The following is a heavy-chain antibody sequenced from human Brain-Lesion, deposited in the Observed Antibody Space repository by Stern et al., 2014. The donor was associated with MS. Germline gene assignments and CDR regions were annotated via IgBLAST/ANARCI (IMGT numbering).Heavy chain of an antibody. J-gene: IGHJ4*02. CDR1: GYTLTELS. D-gene: IGHD1-26*01. Sequence: QMQLVQYGAEVKKPGASVKVSCKVSGYTLTELSMHWVRQAPRKGLEWMGGFDPEDGETIYEQKFQGRVTMTEDTSTDTAYMELSSLRSEDTAVYYCATLSPGAGGNYYRHFDYWGQGTLVTVSS. V-gene: IGHV1-24*01. CDR3: ATLSPGAGGNYYRHFDY. CDR2: FDPEDGET.